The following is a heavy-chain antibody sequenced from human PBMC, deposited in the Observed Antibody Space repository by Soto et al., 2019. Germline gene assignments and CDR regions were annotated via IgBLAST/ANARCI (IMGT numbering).Heavy chain of an antibody. CDR1: GFTFSRFW. V-gene: IGHV3-7*03. D-gene: IGHD3-3*01. Sequence: GGSLRLSCAASGFTFSRFWMSWVRQAPGKGLEWVANIKEDGSEEYYVDSVKGRFTISRDNSKNTLYLQMNSLRAEDTAVYYCAKDGVTIFGVVITRPYYYYYGMDVWGQGTTVTVSS. J-gene: IGHJ6*02. CDR2: IKEDGSEE. CDR3: AKDGVTIFGVVITRPYYYYYGMDV.